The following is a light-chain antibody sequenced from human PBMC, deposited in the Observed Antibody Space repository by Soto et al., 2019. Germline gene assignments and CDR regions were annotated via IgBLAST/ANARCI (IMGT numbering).Light chain of an antibody. J-gene: IGKJ1*01. V-gene: IGKV3D-15*02. CDR1: QSVGSD. CDR3: HQSDDSPWT. Sequence: EIGMKQSPATLSVSPGERATLSCRASQSVGSDLAWYQHKPGQAPRLLIYAASSRATGIPDRFIGSGSGTDFTLTVTRLEAEDSAVYFCHQSDDSPWTFGQGTKVDIK. CDR2: AAS.